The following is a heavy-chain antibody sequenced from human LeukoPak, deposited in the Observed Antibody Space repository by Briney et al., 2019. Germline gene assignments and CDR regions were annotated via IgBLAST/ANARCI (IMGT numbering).Heavy chain of an antibody. CDR1: GYTFTSYG. Sequence: ASVKVSCKASGYTFTSYGISWVRQAPGQGLEWMGWISAYNGNTNYAQKLQGRVTMTTDTSTSTAYMELRSLRSDDTAVYYCARDSNYDFWSGYSSLYYFDYWGQGTLVTVSS. CDR2: ISAYNGNT. V-gene: IGHV1-18*01. J-gene: IGHJ4*02. D-gene: IGHD3-3*01. CDR3: ARDSNYDFWSGYSSLYYFDY.